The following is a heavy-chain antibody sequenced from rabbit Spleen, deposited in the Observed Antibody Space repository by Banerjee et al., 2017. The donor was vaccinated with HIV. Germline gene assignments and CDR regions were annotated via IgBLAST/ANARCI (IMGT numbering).Heavy chain of an antibody. J-gene: IGHJ4*01. D-gene: IGHD1-1*01. CDR3: ARWTSSDGYFDL. Sequence: QEQLEESGGGLVQPEGSLTLTCTASGFSFSSSYYMCWVRQAPGKGLEWIGCIDAGNSGFTYFATWAKGRFTCSKTSSTTVTLQMTSLTAADTATYFCARWTSSDGYFDLWGQGTLVTVS. CDR1: GFSFSSSYY. CDR2: IDAGNSGFT. V-gene: IGHV1S45*01.